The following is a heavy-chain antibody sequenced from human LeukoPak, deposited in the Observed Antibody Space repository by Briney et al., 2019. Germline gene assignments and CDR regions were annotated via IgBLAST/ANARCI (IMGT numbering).Heavy chain of an antibody. CDR1: GGTFSIYA. CDR3: ARERGAFIRGYSYGRDLDY. CDR2: IIPIFGTA. Sequence: GASVKVSCKASGGTFSIYAISWVRQAPGQGLEWMGGIIPIFGTANYAQKFQGRVTITADESTSTAYMELSSLRSEDTAVYYCARERGAFIRGYSYGRDLDYWGQGTLVTVSS. J-gene: IGHJ4*02. D-gene: IGHD5-18*01. V-gene: IGHV1-69*13.